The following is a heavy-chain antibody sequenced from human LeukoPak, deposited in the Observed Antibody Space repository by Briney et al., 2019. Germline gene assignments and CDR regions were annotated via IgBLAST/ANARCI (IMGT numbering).Heavy chain of an antibody. CDR2: IRYDGSNK. Sequence: GGSLRLSCAASGFTFSSYGMHWVRQAPGQGLEWVAFIRYDGSNKNYADSVKGRVTITTDTSTSTVYLEMSSLRAEDTAVYFCAKASTGPRRYYYDSSSYYASDYWGQGTLVTVSS. CDR3: AKASTGPRRYYYDSSSYYASDY. CDR1: GFTFSSYG. J-gene: IGHJ4*02. V-gene: IGHV3-30*02. D-gene: IGHD3-22*01.